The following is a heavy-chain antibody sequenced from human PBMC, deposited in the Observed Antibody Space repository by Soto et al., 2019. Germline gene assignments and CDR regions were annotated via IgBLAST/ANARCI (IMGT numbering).Heavy chain of an antibody. J-gene: IGHJ6*02. V-gene: IGHV5-51*01. CDR1: GYSFTSYW. CDR2: IYPGDSDT. D-gene: IGHD2-21*01. CDR3: ASHRGATIYYYYGMDV. Sequence: GESLKISCKGSGYSFTSYWIGWVRQMPGKGLEWMGIIYPGDSDTRYSPSFQGQVTISADKSISTAYLPWSSQKASDTAMYYCASHRGATIYYYYGMDVWGQGTTVTVSS.